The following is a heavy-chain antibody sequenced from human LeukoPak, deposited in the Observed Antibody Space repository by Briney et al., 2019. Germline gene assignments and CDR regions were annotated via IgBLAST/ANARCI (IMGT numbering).Heavy chain of an antibody. V-gene: IGHV3-23*01. J-gene: IGHJ4*02. CDR3: AKDWGDILTGYYTPYYFDY. CDR2: ISGSGGST. D-gene: IGHD3-9*01. CDR1: GFTFSSYA. Sequence: GGSLRLSCAASGFTFSSYAMSWVRQAPGKGLEWVSAISGSGGSTYYADSVKGRFTISRDNSKNTLYLQMNSLRAEDTAVYYCAKDWGDILTGYYTPYYFDYWGQGTLVTVSS.